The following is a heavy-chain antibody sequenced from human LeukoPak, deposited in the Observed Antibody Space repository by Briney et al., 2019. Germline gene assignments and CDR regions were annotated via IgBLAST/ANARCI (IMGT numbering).Heavy chain of an antibody. CDR1: GFTFSGSA. Sequence: GGSLRLSCAASGFTFSGSAMHWVRQASGKGLEWVGRIRSKANSYATAYAASVKGRFTISRDDSKNTAYLQMNSLKTEDTAVYYCTRGGEEEMATITFCYFDYWGQGTLVTVSS. D-gene: IGHD5-24*01. V-gene: IGHV3-73*01. CDR2: IRSKANSYAT. CDR3: TRGGEEEMATITFCYFDY. J-gene: IGHJ4*02.